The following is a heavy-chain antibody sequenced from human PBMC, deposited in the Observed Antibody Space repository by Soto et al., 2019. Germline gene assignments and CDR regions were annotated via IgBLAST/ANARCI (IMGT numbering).Heavy chain of an antibody. CDR1: GFTFSSYV. J-gene: IGHJ4*02. CDR3: AKLLTGPNTPVDY. D-gene: IGHD1-7*01. Sequence: PGGSLRLSCAASGFTFSSYVMSWVRQAPGKGLEWVSRIGGGGDAIYYADSVKGRFTISRDNSKNTLYLQMNSLRAEDTALYYCAKLLTGPNTPVDYWGQGALVTVSS. CDR2: IGGGGDAI. V-gene: IGHV3-23*01.